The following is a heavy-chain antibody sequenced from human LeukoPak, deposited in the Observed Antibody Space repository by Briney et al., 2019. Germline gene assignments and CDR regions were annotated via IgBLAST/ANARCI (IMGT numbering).Heavy chain of an antibody. J-gene: IGHJ4*02. D-gene: IGHD3-9*01. CDR2: ISISTTTT. Sequence: GSLRLSCAASRFAFSNYNMNWVRQAPGKGLEWVSYISISTTTTYYADSVKGRFTISRDNAKNSLYLQMNNLRAEDTAVYYCAKDQPLYYDILTGYYDYWGQGTLVTVSS. V-gene: IGHV3-48*04. CDR1: RFAFSNYN. CDR3: AKDQPLYYDILTGYYDY.